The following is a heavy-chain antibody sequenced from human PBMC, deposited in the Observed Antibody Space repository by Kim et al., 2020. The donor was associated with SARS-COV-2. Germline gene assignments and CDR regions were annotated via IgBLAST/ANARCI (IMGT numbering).Heavy chain of an antibody. CDR3: ARVAYDNYGGRDDFDY. CDR1: GFTFSSYS. CDR2: ISSSSSTI. Sequence: GGSLRLSCAASGFTFSSYSMNWVRQAPGKGLEWVSYISSSSSTIYYADSVKGRFTISRDNAKNSLYLQMNSLRDEDTAVYYCARVAYDNYGGRDDFDYWGQGTLVTVSS. V-gene: IGHV3-48*02. D-gene: IGHD4-17*01. J-gene: IGHJ4*02.